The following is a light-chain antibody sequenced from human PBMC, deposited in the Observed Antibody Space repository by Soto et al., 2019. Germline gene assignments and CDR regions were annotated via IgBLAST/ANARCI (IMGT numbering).Light chain of an antibody. CDR2: DVS. CDR3: SSYGASTTL. Sequence: QSALTQPASVSGSPGQSITIPCTGTSHDIGAYTYVSWYQQHPGKAPKLLIFDVSYRPSGISDRFSGSKSGNTASLTISGLQLEDEADYYCSSYGASTTLFGGGTKLTVL. V-gene: IGLV2-14*03. J-gene: IGLJ2*01. CDR1: SHDIGAYTY.